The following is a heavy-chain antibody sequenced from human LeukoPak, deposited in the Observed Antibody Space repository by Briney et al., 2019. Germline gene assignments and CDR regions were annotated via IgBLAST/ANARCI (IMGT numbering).Heavy chain of an antibody. CDR3: ARDLGHSGYDLYDY. CDR2: MKHDGNEK. V-gene: IGHV3-7*01. Sequence: GGSLRLSCVDSGITFSKYWMNWVRQAPGKGLEWVANMKHDGNEKHYVDSVEGRFTISRDNAKGSLYLQMNNLRAEDTAVYYCARDLGHSGYDLYDYWGQGTLVTVSS. D-gene: IGHD5-12*01. CDR1: GITFSKYW. J-gene: IGHJ4*02.